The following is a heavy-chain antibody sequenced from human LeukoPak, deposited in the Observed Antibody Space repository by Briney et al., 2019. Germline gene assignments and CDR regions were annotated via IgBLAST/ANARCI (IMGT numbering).Heavy chain of an antibody. D-gene: IGHD5-18*01. J-gene: IGHJ4*02. CDR3: AREYGAQLWFRGPFDY. CDR2: ISSSSSYI. CDR1: GFTFSSYS. Sequence: GGSLRLSCAASGFTFSSYSMNWVRQAPGKGLERVSSISSSSSYIYYADSVKGRFTISRDNAKNSLYLQMSSLRAEDTAVYYCAREYGAQLWFRGPFDYWGQGTLVTVSS. V-gene: IGHV3-21*01.